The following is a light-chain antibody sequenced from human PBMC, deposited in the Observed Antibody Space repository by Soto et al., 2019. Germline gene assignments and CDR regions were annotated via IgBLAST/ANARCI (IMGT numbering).Light chain of an antibody. CDR2: TNN. CDR1: SSNIGAGYD. Sequence: QSVLTQPPSVSGAPGQRVTISCTGSSSNIGAGYDVHWYQQLPGTAPKLLIFTNNIRPSGVPDRFSGSKSGTSASLAITGLQAEDEAEYYCQSYDSSLSIVFGGGTQLTVL. CDR3: QSYDSSLSIV. V-gene: IGLV1-40*01. J-gene: IGLJ7*01.